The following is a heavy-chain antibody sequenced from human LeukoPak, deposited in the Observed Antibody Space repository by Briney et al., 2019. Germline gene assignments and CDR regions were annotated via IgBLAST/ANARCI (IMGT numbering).Heavy chain of an antibody. CDR2: VYSGGET. Sequence: GGSLRLSCAASGFTVSSDYITWVRQAPGKGLEWVSVVYSGGETYYAESVKGRFTVSRDNSKNTVYLQMNRLRAEDTAVYFCARGGIAARPSDSWGQGTLVTVSS. V-gene: IGHV3-66*01. CDR3: ARGGIAARPSDS. D-gene: IGHD6-6*01. J-gene: IGHJ4*02. CDR1: GFTVSSDY.